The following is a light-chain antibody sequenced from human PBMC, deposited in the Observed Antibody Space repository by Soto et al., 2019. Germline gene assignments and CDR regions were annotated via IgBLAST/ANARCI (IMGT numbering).Light chain of an antibody. V-gene: IGKV1-12*01. J-gene: IGKJ4*01. Sequence: IQMTQSPSAVSASVGDRGTITCRASQGISSWLAWYQQKPGTAPTRLIYAVSSLQNGVPSRFSGTGSGTEFTLTISSLQPEDFATYYCLHPNTYPLPFGGVTKADIK. CDR2: AVS. CDR1: QGISSW. CDR3: LHPNTYPLP.